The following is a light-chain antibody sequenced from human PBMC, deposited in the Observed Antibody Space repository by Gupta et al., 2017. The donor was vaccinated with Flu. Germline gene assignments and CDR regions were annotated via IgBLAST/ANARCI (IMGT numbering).Light chain of an antibody. CDR2: EVV. V-gene: IGLV2-8*01. Sequence: VAISCTGTSNDIGSYNYVSWYQQLPGHAPNLMIYEVVTRPSGVPHRFSGSKSGSTASLTVSRLQADDEADYYCSSYAGSDNLNVFGTGTKVTVL. CDR3: SSYAGSDNLNV. J-gene: IGLJ1*01. CDR1: SNDIGSYNY.